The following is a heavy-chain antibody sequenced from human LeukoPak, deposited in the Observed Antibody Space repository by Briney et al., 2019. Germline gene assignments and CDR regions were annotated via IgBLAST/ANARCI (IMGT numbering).Heavy chain of an antibody. V-gene: IGHV4-39*01. Sequence: SETLSLTCTVSGGSISSSSYYWGWIRQPPGKGLEWIGSIYYSGSTYYNPSLKSRVTISVDTSENQFSLKLSSVTAADTAVYYCARLPSYYCSSTSCYPDYWGQGTLVTVSS. CDR3: ARLPSYYCSSTSCYPDY. J-gene: IGHJ4*02. D-gene: IGHD2-2*01. CDR2: IYYSGST. CDR1: GGSISSSSYY.